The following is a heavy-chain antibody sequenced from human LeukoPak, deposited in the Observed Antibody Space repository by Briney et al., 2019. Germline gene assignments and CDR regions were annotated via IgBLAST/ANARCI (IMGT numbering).Heavy chain of an antibody. CDR2: VSGSGDRM. V-gene: IGHV3-23*01. D-gene: IGHD1-1*01. CDR1: GFTSSSYA. CDR3: VKQDGGLGRPDH. J-gene: IGHJ4*02. Sequence: GGSLRLSCAASGFTSSSYALNWVRQAPGKGLEWVATVSGSGDRMYHADSVKGRFTISRDNSKNTLYLQMSSLRTEDTAVYYCVKQDGGLGRPDHWGQGTLVTVSS.